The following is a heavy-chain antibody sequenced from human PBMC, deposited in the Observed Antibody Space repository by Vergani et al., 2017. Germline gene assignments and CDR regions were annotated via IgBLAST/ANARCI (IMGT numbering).Heavy chain of an antibody. CDR3: AKDRLGKYWFDP. J-gene: IGHJ5*02. D-gene: IGHD3-10*01. CDR2: TWYDGNNK. Sequence: QVQLVESGGGVVQPGRSLRLSCAASGFTFNQYGMHWVRQAPGKGLEWVAVTWYDGNNKQYADSVKGRFTISRDNSKSTMYLQMNSLRAEDTAVYYCAKDRLGKYWFDPWGQGTLVTVSS. V-gene: IGHV3-33*06. CDR1: GFTFNQYG.